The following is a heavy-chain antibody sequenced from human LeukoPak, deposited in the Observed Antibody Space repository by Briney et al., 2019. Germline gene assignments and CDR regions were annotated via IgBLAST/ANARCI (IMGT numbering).Heavy chain of an antibody. J-gene: IGHJ4*02. CDR2: ISGSGGST. CDR3: ASRPVDTTMIYYFDY. Sequence: GGSLRLSCAASGFTFSSYAMNWVRQAPGKGLEWVSSISGSGGSTYYSDSVKGRFTISRDNSKNTLYLQMNSLRAEDTAVYYCASRPVDTTMIYYFDYWGQGTLVTVSS. CDR1: GFTFSSYA. V-gene: IGHV3-23*01. D-gene: IGHD5-18*01.